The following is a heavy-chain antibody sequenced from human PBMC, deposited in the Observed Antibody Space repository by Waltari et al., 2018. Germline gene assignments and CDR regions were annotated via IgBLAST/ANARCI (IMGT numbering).Heavy chain of an antibody. Sequence: EVQLLESGGGLVQLGGSLRLSCPASGFTLSSYAMSWVRQGPGKGRGGVSAITTWGSAFYADSVKARYTISRDKSKNTLYREMNSLRAEDTAVYYCARASRYDSGWTAYYDCWGQGTLVTVSS. J-gene: IGHJ4*02. CDR1: GFTLSSYA. CDR3: ARASRYDSGWTAYYDC. V-gene: IGHV3-23*01. CDR2: ITTWGSA. D-gene: IGHD6-19*01.